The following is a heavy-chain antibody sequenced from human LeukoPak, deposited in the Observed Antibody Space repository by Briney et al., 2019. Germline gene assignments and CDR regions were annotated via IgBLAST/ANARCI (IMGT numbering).Heavy chain of an antibody. Sequence: GGSLRLSCAASGFTFSSYNMKWVRQAPGEGLEWVSSISRTGTYIYYADSVKGRFTVSRDNAQNSLYLQMNSLRVEDTAVYYCAREGSQWLVRVPFDYWGQGTLVTVSS. D-gene: IGHD6-19*01. J-gene: IGHJ4*02. CDR2: ISRTGTYI. V-gene: IGHV3-21*01. CDR1: GFTFSSYN. CDR3: AREGSQWLVRVPFDY.